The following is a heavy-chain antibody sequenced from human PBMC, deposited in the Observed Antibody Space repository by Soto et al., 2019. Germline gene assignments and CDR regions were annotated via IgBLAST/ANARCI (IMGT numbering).Heavy chain of an antibody. J-gene: IGHJ4*01. CDR3: TRDFFLRVVD. Sequence: HPGGSLRLSCAASGFTFSNYAMSWVRQAPEKGLEWVAYISAGSSNIYYADSVKGRFTISRDNAKNSLYLQMNSLRAEETAVYSFTRDFFLRVVDWGQGTLVPVSS. CDR1: GFTFSNYA. D-gene: IGHD2-15*01. V-gene: IGHV3-48*01. CDR2: ISAGSSNI.